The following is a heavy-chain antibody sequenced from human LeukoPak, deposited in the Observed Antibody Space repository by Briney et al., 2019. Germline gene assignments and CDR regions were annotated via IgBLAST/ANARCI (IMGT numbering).Heavy chain of an antibody. CDR1: GGSISSGGYS. CDR2: IYHSGST. J-gene: IGHJ4*02. V-gene: IGHV4-30-2*01. Sequence: SETLSLTCAVSGGSISSGGYSWSWIRQPPGKGLEWIGYIYHSGSTYYNPSLKSRVTISVDTSKNQFSLKLSSVTAADTAVYYCARGRFRGQNQWIAARPVPPGFDYWGQGTLVTVSS. CDR3: ARGRFRGQNQWIAARPVPPGFDY. D-gene: IGHD6-6*01.